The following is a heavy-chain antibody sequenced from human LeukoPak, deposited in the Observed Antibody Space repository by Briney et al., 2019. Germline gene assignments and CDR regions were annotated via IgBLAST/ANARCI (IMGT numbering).Heavy chain of an antibody. CDR1: GYTFTDFY. Sequence: ASVKVSCKASGYTFTDFYMNWVRQAPGQGLEWMGWDSTYNGNTNCPQRLQGRVTMTTDTSTSTAYMEVRSLRSDDTAVYYCARDNFVVWTNPGYYYMDVWGKGTTVTVSS. CDR2: DSTYNGNT. D-gene: IGHD1/OR15-1a*01. V-gene: IGHV1-18*04. J-gene: IGHJ6*03. CDR3: ARDNFVVWTNPGYYYMDV.